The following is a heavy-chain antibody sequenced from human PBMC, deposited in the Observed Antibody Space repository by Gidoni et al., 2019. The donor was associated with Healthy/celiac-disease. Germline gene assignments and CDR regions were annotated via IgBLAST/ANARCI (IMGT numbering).Heavy chain of an antibody. D-gene: IGHD3-22*01. V-gene: IGHV1-69*10. CDR2: LIPILGPA. CDR3: ARDPGGYYDSWRGDAFDI. J-gene: IGHJ3*02. Sequence: HVQLVQSGAEVKKPGSSVKFSCKASGGFFSSYAISWVRQAPGQGLEWLGGLIPILGPAKDGQEFQGRVTIAAEKSTSTGYMELSSLRSEDTAVYFCARDPGGYYDSWRGDAFDIWGQGTMVIVSS. CDR1: GGFFSSYA.